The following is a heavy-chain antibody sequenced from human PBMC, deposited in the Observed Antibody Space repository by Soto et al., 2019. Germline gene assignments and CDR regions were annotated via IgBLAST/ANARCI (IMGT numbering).Heavy chain of an antibody. CDR1: GYTFTSYG. V-gene: IGHV1-18*01. Sequence: QVQLVQSGAEVKKPGASVKVSCKASGYTFTSYGISWVRQAPGQGLEWMGWISAYNGNTNYAQKLQGRVTMTTDTSTSTAYMELRSLRSDDTAVYYCARGLVGQGSSGWYVRGPVDYWGQGTLVTVSS. J-gene: IGHJ4*02. D-gene: IGHD6-19*01. CDR3: ARGLVGQGSSGWYVRGPVDY. CDR2: ISAYNGNT.